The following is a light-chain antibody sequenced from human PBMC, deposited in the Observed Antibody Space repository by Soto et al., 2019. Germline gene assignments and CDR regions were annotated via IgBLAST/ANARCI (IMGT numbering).Light chain of an antibody. CDR1: SYNIGGNY. CDR2: GNN. Sequence: QSVLTQPPSVSAAPGQKVTTSCSGSSYNIGGNYVSWYVQLPGTAPKFLIYGNNKRPSGIPDRFSGSKSGTSATLGITGLQTEDEADYYCATWDSSLGSVVFGGGTKVTVL. J-gene: IGLJ3*02. V-gene: IGLV1-51*01. CDR3: ATWDSSLGSVV.